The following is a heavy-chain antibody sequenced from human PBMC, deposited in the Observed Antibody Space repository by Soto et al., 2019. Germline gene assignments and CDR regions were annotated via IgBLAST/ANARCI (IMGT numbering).Heavy chain of an antibody. Sequence: PSETLSLTCAVHGGSVSGYYWTWIRQPPGKGLEWIGDINHSGSTNYNSSLKSRVTISVDTSKNQSSMKLRSVTAADTAVYYCAREEVPQWFTRGYYGMDVWGQGXTVTSP. CDR3: AREEVPQWFTRGYYGMDV. CDR1: GGSVSGYY. CDR2: INHSGST. V-gene: IGHV4-34*01. D-gene: IGHD2-2*01. J-gene: IGHJ6*02.